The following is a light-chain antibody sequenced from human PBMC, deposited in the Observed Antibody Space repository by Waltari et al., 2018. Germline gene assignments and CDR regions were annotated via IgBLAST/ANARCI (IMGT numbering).Light chain of an antibody. J-gene: IGKJ4*01. V-gene: IGKV4-1*01. CDR2: SAS. CDR1: KRLLYSSKNKNY. CDR3: QQYYRAPLT. Sequence: DIVMTQSPDSLAVSVGERATINCKSSKRLLYSSKNKNYLGWYQQKPGQAPKLLIYSASTRESGVPHRFSGSGSGTEFTLTINSLQAEDVAVYYCQQYYRAPLTFGGGTKVEIK.